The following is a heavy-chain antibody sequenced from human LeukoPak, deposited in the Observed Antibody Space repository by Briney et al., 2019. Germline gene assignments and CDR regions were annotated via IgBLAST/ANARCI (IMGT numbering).Heavy chain of an antibody. CDR3: VNWGYYGSGSQNFDY. CDR2: ISSNGGST. V-gene: IGHV3-64D*09. J-gene: IGHJ4*02. D-gene: IGHD3-10*01. Sequence: GVSLRLSCSASGFTFSSYAMHWVRQAPGKGLEYVSAISSNGGSTYYADSVKGRFTISRDNSKNTLYLQMSSLRAEDTAVYYCVNWGYYGSGSQNFDYWGQGTLVTVSS. CDR1: GFTFSSYA.